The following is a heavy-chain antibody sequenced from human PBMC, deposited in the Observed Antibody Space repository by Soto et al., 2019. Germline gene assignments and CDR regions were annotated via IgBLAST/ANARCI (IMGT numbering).Heavy chain of an antibody. CDR1: GFTFSSYD. CDR2: IGTAGDT. CDR3: ARGFDPFGELLLFDY. Sequence: EVQLVESGGGLVQPGGSLRLSCAASGFTFSSYDMHWVRQATGKGLEWVSAIGTAGDTYYPGSVKGRFTISRENAKNSLYLQMNSLRAEDTAVYYCARGFDPFGELLLFDYWGQGTLVTVSS. D-gene: IGHD3-10*01. J-gene: IGHJ4*02. V-gene: IGHV3-13*01.